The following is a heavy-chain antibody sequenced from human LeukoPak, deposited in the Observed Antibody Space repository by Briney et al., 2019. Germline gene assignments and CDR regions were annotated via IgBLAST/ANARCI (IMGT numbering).Heavy chain of an antibody. J-gene: IGHJ5*02. D-gene: IGHD3-22*01. CDR3: VKGHYDPFDP. V-gene: IGHV3-23*01. CDR1: VFIFSDYA. CDR2: ISGNGVTP. Sequence: GGSLRLSCAASVFIFSDYAMSWVRQAPGKGPEWVAAISGNGVTPFYADSMKGRFTVTRDNSRNTLYLQITRLSADDTAVYYCVKGHYDPFDPWGQGTRVTVSS.